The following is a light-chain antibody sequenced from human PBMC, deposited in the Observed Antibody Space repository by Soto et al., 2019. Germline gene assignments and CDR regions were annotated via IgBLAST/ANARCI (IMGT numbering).Light chain of an antibody. J-gene: IGKJ4*01. Sequence: DIQLTQSPSFLSASVGDRVTITCRASQGISSYLDWYQQKPEKAPKILIYAASNLQNRVPSRFSGIGSGTVFPLTISCLQPEDFSTYYCQQLNIFPFTFGGGTKVDIK. CDR2: AAS. V-gene: IGKV1-9*01. CDR3: QQLNIFPFT. CDR1: QGISSY.